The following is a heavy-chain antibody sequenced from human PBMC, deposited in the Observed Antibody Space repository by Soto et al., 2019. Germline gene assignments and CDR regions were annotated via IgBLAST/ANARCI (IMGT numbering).Heavy chain of an antibody. V-gene: IGHV3-30*18. CDR1: GFTFSRFG. D-gene: IGHD3-10*01. Sequence: GGSLRLSCAASGFTFSRFGMHWVRQAPGKGLEWVAVISYDGSNRFYADSVKGRFTISRDNSKNTLYLQMNSLRPEDTAVYYCAKDLYGSETYTYCFGMDVWGQGTTVTVSS. CDR3: AKDLYGSETYTYCFGMDV. CDR2: ISYDGSNR. J-gene: IGHJ6*02.